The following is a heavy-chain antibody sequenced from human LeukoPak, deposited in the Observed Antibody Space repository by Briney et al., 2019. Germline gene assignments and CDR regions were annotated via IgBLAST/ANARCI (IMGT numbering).Heavy chain of an antibody. J-gene: IGHJ4*02. D-gene: IGHD3-22*01. V-gene: IGHV3-48*01. CDR1: GFTFSTYS. CDR2: ISSSSSTI. Sequence: GGSLRLSCAASGFTFSTYSMNWVRQAPGKGLEWVSYISSSSSTIYYADSVKGRFTISRDNAKNPLYLQMNSLRAEDTAVYYCARGSTYYDSSGQVPFDYWGQGTLVTVSS. CDR3: ARGSTYYDSSGQVPFDY.